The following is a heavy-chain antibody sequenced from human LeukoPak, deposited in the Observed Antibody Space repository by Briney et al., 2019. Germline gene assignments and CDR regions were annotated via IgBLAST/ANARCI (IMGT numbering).Heavy chain of an antibody. CDR2: MNPNSGNT. CDR3: ARGRHDYLVDY. V-gene: IGHV1-8*01. J-gene: IGHJ4*02. D-gene: IGHD4-11*01. Sequence: ASVKVSCKASGYTFTSYDINWVRQATGQGLEWMGWMNPNSGNTGYAQKFQGRITMTRNTSISTVYMELSSLRSEDTAVYYCARGRHDYLVDYWGQGTLVTVSS. CDR1: GYTFTSYD.